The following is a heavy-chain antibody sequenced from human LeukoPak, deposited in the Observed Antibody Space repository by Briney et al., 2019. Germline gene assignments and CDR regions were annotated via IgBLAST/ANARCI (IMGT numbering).Heavy chain of an antibody. Sequence: GGSLRLSCAASGFTFSSYSVNWVRQAPGKGLEWVSYISSSSSTIYYADSVKGRFTISRDNARNSLYLQMNSLRAEDTAVYYCARGRGDQDGYNLWGQGTLVTVSS. J-gene: IGHJ5*02. V-gene: IGHV3-48*01. CDR2: ISSSSSTI. CDR3: ARGRGDQDGYNL. D-gene: IGHD5-24*01. CDR1: GFTFSSYS.